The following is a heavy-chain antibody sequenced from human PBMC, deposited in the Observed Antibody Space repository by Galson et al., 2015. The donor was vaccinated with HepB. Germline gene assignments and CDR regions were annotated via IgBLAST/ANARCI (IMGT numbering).Heavy chain of an antibody. Sequence: SLRLSCAASGFTFSNYSMNWVRQAPGKGLEWVSYISSSGTTIYYADSVKGRFTISRDDARNSLYLQMNSLRAEDTAVFYCARGSLFSQHYFHYWGQGALVTVST. CDR2: ISSSGTTI. CDR1: GFTFSNYS. J-gene: IGHJ4*02. D-gene: IGHD2-15*01. V-gene: IGHV3-48*01. CDR3: ARGSLFSQHYFHY.